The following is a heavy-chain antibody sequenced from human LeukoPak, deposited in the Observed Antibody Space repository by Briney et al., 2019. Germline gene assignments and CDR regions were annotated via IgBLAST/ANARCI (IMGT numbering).Heavy chain of an antibody. J-gene: IGHJ4*02. CDR1: GGTFSSYA. D-gene: IGHD3-10*01. V-gene: IGHV1-69*13. CDR3: ARAEYYGSSKMDY. Sequence: ASVKVSCKASGGTFSSYAISWVRQAPGQGLEWMGGIIPVFGTANYAQKFQGRVTITADESTSTAYMELSSLRSEDTAVYYCARAEYYGSSKMDYWGQGTLVTVSS. CDR2: IIPVFGTA.